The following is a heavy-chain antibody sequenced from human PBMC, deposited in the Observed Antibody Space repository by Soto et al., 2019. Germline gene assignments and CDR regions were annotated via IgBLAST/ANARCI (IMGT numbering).Heavy chain of an antibody. D-gene: IGHD3-3*01. Sequence: SETLSLTCAVYGGSFSGYYWSWIRQPPGKGLEWIGEINHSGSTNYNPSLKSRVTISVDTSKNQLSLKLSSVTAADTAVYYCARGKLPNYDFWSGYYYGMDVWGQGTTVTVSS. J-gene: IGHJ6*02. CDR3: ARGKLPNYDFWSGYYYGMDV. CDR1: GGSFSGYY. CDR2: INHSGST. V-gene: IGHV4-34*01.